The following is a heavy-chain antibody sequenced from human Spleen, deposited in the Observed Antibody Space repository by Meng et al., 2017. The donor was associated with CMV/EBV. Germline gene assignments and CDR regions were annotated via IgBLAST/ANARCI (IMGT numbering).Heavy chain of an antibody. CDR2: IYYSGNT. V-gene: IGHV4-39*07. D-gene: IGHD2-8*02. J-gene: IGHJ3*02. CDR1: GGSISSSNCY. CDR3: AKDHLIRTGHDAFDI. Sequence: SETLSLTCTVSGGSISSSNCYWGWIRQPPGKGLEWIASIYYSGNTYYNPSLKSRVTISVDTSKNQFSLNLTSVTAADTAVHYCAKDHLIRTGHDAFDIWGQGTMVTVSS.